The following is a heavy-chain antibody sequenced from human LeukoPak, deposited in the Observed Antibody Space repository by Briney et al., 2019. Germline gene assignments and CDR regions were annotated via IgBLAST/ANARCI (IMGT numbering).Heavy chain of an antibody. D-gene: IGHD2-2*01. CDR2: IYYSGST. CDR1: GDSISSYY. Sequence: SETLSLTCTVSGDSISSYYWNWIRQPPGEALEWIGYIYYSGSTNYNPSLKSRVTISVDTSKNQFSLKLSSVTAADAAVYYCARGRSSTSCDPYYYYAMDVWGQGTTVTVSS. V-gene: IGHV4-59*01. CDR3: ARGRSSTSCDPYYYYAMDV. J-gene: IGHJ6*02.